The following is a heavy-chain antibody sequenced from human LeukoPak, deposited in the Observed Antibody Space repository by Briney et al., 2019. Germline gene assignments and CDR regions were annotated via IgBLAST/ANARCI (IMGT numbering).Heavy chain of an antibody. J-gene: IGHJ6*02. V-gene: IGHV4-39*01. CDR3: ANLGYYNYGMDV. CDR2: IYFSGST. CDR1: GGSIDITTYY. Sequence: SETLSLTCTVSGGSIDITTYYWGWIRQPPGKGLEWIGTIYFSGSTYYNPSLKSRVTISVDTSKNQFSLKLNSMTAADTAVYYCANLGYYNYGMDVWGQGTTVTVSS.